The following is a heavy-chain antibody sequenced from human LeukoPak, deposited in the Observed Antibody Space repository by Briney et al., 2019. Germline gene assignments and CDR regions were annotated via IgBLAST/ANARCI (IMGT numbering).Heavy chain of an antibody. V-gene: IGHV3-66*01. D-gene: IGHD2-21*01. CDR3: ARDVFQPPT. CDR2: IYSGGST. CDR1: GFTASSNY. Sequence: GGSLRLSCAASGFTASSNYMSWGCHAPGEGLEWVSVIYSGGSTYYADSVKGRFTISRDNSKNTLYLQMNSLRAQDTAVYYCARDVFQPPTWGQGKMVTVSS. J-gene: IGHJ3*01.